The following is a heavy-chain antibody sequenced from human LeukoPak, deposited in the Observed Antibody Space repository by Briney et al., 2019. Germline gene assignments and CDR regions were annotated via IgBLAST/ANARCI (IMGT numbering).Heavy chain of an antibody. Sequence: SETLSLTCAVYGGSFSGYYWSWIRQPPGKGLEWIGEINHSGSTNYNPSLKSRVTISVDTSKNQFSLKLSSVTAVDTAIYYCARGRGYGGNYLRSFDIWGQGTMVTVSS. D-gene: IGHD1-26*01. CDR3: ARGRGYGGNYLRSFDI. CDR1: GGSFSGYY. CDR2: INHSGST. V-gene: IGHV4-34*01. J-gene: IGHJ3*02.